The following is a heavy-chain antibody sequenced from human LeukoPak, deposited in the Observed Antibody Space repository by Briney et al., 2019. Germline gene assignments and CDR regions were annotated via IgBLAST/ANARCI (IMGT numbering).Heavy chain of an antibody. CDR2: IYYSGST. CDR1: GGSISSGGYY. J-gene: IGHJ4*02. Sequence: SQTVSLTCTVSGGSISSGGYYWSWIRQHPGKGLEWIGYIYYSGSTYYNPSLKSRVTISVDTSKNQFSLKLSSVTAADTAVYYCARGGKTVTTIFDYWGQGTLVTVSS. D-gene: IGHD4-17*01. CDR3: ARGGKTVTTIFDY. V-gene: IGHV4-31*03.